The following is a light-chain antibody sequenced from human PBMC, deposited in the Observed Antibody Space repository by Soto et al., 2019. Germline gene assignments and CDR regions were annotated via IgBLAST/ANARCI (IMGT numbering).Light chain of an antibody. CDR3: QQSPVT. V-gene: IGKV3-20*01. J-gene: IGKJ1*01. Sequence: PGEGATLSCRASQSVSSYYLAWYQQKPGQAPRLLIYGASTRATGIPDRFSGSGSGTDFTLTITRLEPEDCALYYCQQSPVTFGQGTKVDIK. CDR1: QSVSSYY. CDR2: GAS.